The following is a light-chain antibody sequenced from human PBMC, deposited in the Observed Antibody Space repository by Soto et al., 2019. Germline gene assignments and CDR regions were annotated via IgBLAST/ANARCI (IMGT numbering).Light chain of an antibody. CDR3: CSYAGRSVV. Sequence: QSALTQPRSVSGSPGQSVTISCTGTSSDVGGYNYVSWYQHHPGKAPKLIVYGVTNRPSGIPDRISGSKSGSTASLTISGLQAGDEADYYCCSYAGRSVVFGGGTKLTVL. J-gene: IGLJ2*01. CDR2: GVT. V-gene: IGLV2-11*01. CDR1: SSDVGGYNY.